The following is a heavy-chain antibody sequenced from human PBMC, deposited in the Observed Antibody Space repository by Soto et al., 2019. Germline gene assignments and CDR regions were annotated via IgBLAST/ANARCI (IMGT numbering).Heavy chain of an antibody. J-gene: IGHJ5*02. D-gene: IGHD3-9*01. V-gene: IGHV1-18*01. CDR2: ISASNGNT. Sequence: QVQLVQSGAEVRKSGASVKVSCKASGYTFTSYGITWVRQAPGQGLEWVGWISASNGNTNYAQKLQGRVTMTTDTSTRTAYMELRSLRADDTAVYYCARVLLAPFLLVTRQNNWFDPWGQGTLVTVSS. CDR1: GYTFTSYG. CDR3: ARVLLAPFLLVTRQNNWFDP.